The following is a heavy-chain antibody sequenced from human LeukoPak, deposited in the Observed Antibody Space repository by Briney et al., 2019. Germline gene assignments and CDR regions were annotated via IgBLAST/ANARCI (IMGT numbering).Heavy chain of an antibody. D-gene: IGHD6-13*01. Sequence: GGSLRLSCAASGFTVSNSFMSWVRQAPGKGLEWVSVIYSGGRTDYADSVKGRFTISRDNSKNTLYLQMNSLRAEDTAVYYCAKDPLNIAAAGADAFDIWGQGTMVTVSS. CDR3: AKDPLNIAAAGADAFDI. J-gene: IGHJ3*02. V-gene: IGHV3-53*01. CDR1: GFTVSNSF. CDR2: IYSGGRT.